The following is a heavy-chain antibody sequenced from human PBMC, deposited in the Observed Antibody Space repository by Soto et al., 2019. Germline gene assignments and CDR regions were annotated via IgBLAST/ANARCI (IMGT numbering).Heavy chain of an antibody. D-gene: IGHD2-2*02. CDR2: IAPDASQI. J-gene: IGHJ4*02. Sequence: GSLRLSCAASGFTFSGKTMYWVRQAPGKGLEWVALIAPDASQIYYADSVKGRFTISRDNSKNTLYLQVDSLRAEDTSLYLCATDIHATWLLNSWGQGTLVTVSS. CDR3: ATDIHATWLLNS. CDR1: GFTFSGKT. V-gene: IGHV3-30-3*01.